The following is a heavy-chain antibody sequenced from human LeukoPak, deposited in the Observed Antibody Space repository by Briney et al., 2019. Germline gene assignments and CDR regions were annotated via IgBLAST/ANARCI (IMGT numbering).Heavy chain of an antibody. CDR1: GYTFTSYG. D-gene: IGHD5-12*01. J-gene: IGHJ4*02. Sequence: ASVKVSCKASGYTFTSYGISWVRQAPGQGLEWMGWISAYNGNTNYAQKLQGRVTMTTDTSTSTAYMELRSLRSEDTAVYYCALHRPRDYVYPYWGQGTLVTVSS. CDR2: ISAYNGNT. V-gene: IGHV1-18*01. CDR3: ALHRPRDYVYPY.